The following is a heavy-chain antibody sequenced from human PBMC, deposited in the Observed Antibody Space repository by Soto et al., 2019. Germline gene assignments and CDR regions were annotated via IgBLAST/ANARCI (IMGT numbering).Heavy chain of an antibody. CDR3: ARGEPSYSSFDY. CDR1: GFTVTSNY. J-gene: IGHJ4*02. D-gene: IGHD1-26*01. Sequence: EVQLVESGGGLVQPGGSLRLSCAASGFTVTSNYMSWVRQAPGKGLEWVSVIYSGGRTYYADSVKGRFTISRDNSKHTLYLQMNSLRAEDTAVYYCARGEPSYSSFDYWGQGTLVTVSS. V-gene: IGHV3-66*01. CDR2: IYSGGRT.